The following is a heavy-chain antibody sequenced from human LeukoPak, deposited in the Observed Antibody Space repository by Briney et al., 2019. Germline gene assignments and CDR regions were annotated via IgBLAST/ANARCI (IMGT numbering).Heavy chain of an antibody. CDR1: GWSFSGYY. CDR3: ARGGLTFGVDP. CDR2: INHSGST. D-gene: IGHD3-16*01. Sequence: SETPSPNCAVHGWSFSGYYLSWIRQPPGKGLEWIGEINHSGSTNYNPSLKSRVTISVDTSKNQFSLKLSSVTAADTAVYYCARGGLTFGVDPWGQGTLVTVSS. J-gene: IGHJ5*02. V-gene: IGHV4-34*01.